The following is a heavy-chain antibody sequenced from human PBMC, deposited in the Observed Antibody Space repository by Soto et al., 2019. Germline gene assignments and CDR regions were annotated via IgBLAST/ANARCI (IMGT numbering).Heavy chain of an antibody. CDR1: GGSISNYY. CDR3: ARDRRGTSWYLDY. D-gene: IGHD6-13*01. V-gene: IGHV4-4*07. Sequence: TLSLTCSVSGGSISNYYWSWIRQPAGRELEWIGRIYTTGSSNYNPSLKSRVTMSIDTSKNQFSLRLRSVTAADTAVYYCARDRRGTSWYLDYWGQGSQVTVSS. J-gene: IGHJ4*02. CDR2: IYTTGSS.